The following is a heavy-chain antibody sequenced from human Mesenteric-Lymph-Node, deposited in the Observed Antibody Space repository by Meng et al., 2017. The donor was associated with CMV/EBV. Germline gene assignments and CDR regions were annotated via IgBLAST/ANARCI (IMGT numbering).Heavy chain of an antibody. CDR1: GYTFTGYY. J-gene: IGHJ5*02. Sequence: ASVKVSCKASGYTFTGYYMHWVRQAPGQGLEWMGWINPNSGGTNYAQKFQGRVTMTRDTSISTAYMELSRLRSDDTAVYYCARDLGPIVVVPAWGQGTLVTVSS. CDR2: INPNSGGT. CDR3: ARDLGPIVVVPA. D-gene: IGHD2-2*01. V-gene: IGHV1-2*02.